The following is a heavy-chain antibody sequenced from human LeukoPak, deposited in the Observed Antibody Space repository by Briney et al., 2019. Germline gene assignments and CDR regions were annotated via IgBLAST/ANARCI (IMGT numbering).Heavy chain of an antibody. CDR1: GFIFDDYA. V-gene: IGHV3-20*04. J-gene: IGHJ3*02. D-gene: IGHD3-10*01. CDR2: IDWNGGSE. Sequence: GGSLRLSCVVSGFIFDDYAMHWVRQAPGKGLEWVAGIDWNGGSEDYADSVKGRFTISRDNAKNSLFLQMNSLRADDTAVYYCARASHYYGSGSYGGAFDIWGQGTMVTVSS. CDR3: ARASHYYGSGSYGGAFDI.